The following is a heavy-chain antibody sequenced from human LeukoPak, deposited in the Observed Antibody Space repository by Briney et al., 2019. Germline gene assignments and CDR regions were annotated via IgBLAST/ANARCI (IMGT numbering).Heavy chain of an antibody. V-gene: IGHV3-30-3*01. CDR1: GFTFSSYS. CDR2: ISYDGSNK. Sequence: PGGSLRLSCAASGFTFSSYSMCWVRQAPGKGLEWVTVISYDGSNKYYADSVKGRFTISRDNSKTTLYLQMNSLRAEDTAVYFCATYMSGWPEYFQHWGQGTLVTVSS. J-gene: IGHJ1*01. D-gene: IGHD6-19*01. CDR3: ATYMSGWPEYFQH.